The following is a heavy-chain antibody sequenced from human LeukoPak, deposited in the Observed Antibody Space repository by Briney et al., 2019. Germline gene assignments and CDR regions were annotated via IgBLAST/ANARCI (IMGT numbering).Heavy chain of an antibody. D-gene: IGHD2-15*01. CDR3: ARGAYFYCSGGSCSGAWFDP. V-gene: IGHV4-30-2*01. CDR2: ISHSGNT. Sequence: PSETLSLTCTVSGGSIRSGGYYWNWIRQPPEKGLEWIGCISHSGNTYYNPSLKSRITMSVDRSKNQFSLKLSSMTAADTAVYYCARGAYFYCSGGSCSGAWFDPWGQGTLVTVSS. J-gene: IGHJ5*02. CDR1: GGSIRSGGYY.